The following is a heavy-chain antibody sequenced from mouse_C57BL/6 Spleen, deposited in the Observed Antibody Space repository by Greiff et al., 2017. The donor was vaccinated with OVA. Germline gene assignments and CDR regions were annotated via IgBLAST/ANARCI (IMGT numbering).Heavy chain of an antibody. CDR3: ASDGSNYEGSTYFDY. D-gene: IGHD2-5*01. CDR2: IDPANGNT. V-gene: IGHV14-3*01. J-gene: IGHJ2*01. CDR1: GFNIKNTY. Sequence: LVESVAELVRPGASVKLSCTASGFNIKNTYMHWVKQRPEQGLEWIGRIDPANGNTKYAPKFQGKATITADTSSNTAYLQLSSLTSEDTAIYYCASDGSNYEGSTYFDYWGQGTTLTVSS.